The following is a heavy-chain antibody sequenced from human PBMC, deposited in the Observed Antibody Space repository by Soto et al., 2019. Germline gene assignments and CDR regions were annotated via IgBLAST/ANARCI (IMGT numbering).Heavy chain of an antibody. D-gene: IGHD6-6*01. CDR2: INQDETEK. CDR3: VSSNIAGRPG. J-gene: IGHJ3*01. V-gene: IGHV3-7*01. CDR1: GFSFVTFW. Sequence: EMQLVESGGGLVQPGGSLRLSCAASGFSFVTFWMAWVRQAPGKGLEWVANINQDETEKHYVDSVKGRFTISRDNAKSSLYLQMNNLRVEDTAVYYCVSSNIAGRPGGGQGTMVTVSS.